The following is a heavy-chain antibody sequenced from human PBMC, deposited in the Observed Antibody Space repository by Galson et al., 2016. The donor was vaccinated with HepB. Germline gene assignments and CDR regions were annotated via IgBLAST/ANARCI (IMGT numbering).Heavy chain of an antibody. D-gene: IGHD5-24*01. CDR2: ISFHESNK. V-gene: IGHV3-30*04. CDR3: ARDRGRWLQSYFDY. J-gene: IGHJ4*02. Sequence: WVRQAPGKGLEWVAVISFHESNKYYADSVKGRFTISRDNSKNTLYLQMNSLRAEDTAVYYCARDRGRWLQSYFDYWGQGTLVTVSS.